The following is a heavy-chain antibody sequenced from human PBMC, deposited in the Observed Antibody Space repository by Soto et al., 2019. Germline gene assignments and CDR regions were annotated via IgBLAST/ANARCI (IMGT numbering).Heavy chain of an antibody. V-gene: IGHV3-15*07. J-gene: IGHJ6*02. CDR1: GFSFNEAW. Sequence: EVQLVESAGGLVKPGGSLRLSCVASGFSFNEAWMNWVRQAPGEGLEWVGRVKTSAGGGATDYAAPVQGRCTISRDDSKNALYLHMNSPRTEDTAIYYWTTRSVEGIWGQWTTVTVSS. D-gene: IGHD2-15*01. CDR3: TTRSVEGI. CDR2: VKTSAGGGAT.